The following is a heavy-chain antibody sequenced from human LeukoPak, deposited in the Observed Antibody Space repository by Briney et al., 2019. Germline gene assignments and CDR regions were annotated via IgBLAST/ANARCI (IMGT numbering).Heavy chain of an antibody. CDR2: ISSSSSYT. CDR3: ARFMVRDKLDY. CDR1: GFTFSDYY. J-gene: IGHJ4*02. V-gene: IGHV3-11*06. Sequence: GGSLRLSCAASGFTFSDYYMSWIRQAPGKGLEWVSYISSSSSYTNYADSVKGRFTISRDNAKNSLYLQMNSLRAEDTAVHYCARFMVRDKLDYWGQGTLVTVSS. D-gene: IGHD3-10*01.